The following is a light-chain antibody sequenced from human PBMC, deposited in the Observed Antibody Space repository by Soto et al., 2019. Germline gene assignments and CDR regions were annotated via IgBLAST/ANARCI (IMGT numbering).Light chain of an antibody. CDR3: AACDDSLSGYV. J-gene: IGLJ1*01. V-gene: IGLV1-44*01. CDR2: SND. CDR1: TSNIGSKT. Sequence: QSVLTQPSSASGTPGQRVTISCSGSTSNIGSKTVNWYQQLPGTAPKLLIYSNDQRPSGVPDRFSASKSGTSASLAISGLQSYDDADYYCAACDDSLSGYVFGTGTKVTVL.